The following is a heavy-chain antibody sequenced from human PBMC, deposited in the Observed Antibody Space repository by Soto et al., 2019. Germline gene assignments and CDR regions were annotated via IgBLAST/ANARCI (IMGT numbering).Heavy chain of an antibody. Sequence: ASVKVSCKASGYTFTGYYIHSVRQAPGQGHEWMGWFNTNSGGTNNAQKFQGRVTVTRDTSISTSYMELRRLRSHDTAVYYWARGVRLQCTVTHAYWGQRPLVTVAS. CDR2: FNTNSGGT. CDR1: GYTFTGYY. CDR3: ARGVRLQCTVTHAY. J-gene: IGHJ4*02. V-gene: IGHV1-2*02. D-gene: IGHD4-4*01.